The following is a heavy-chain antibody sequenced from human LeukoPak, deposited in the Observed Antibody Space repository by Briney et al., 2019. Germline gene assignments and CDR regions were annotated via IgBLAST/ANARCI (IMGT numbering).Heavy chain of an antibody. V-gene: IGHV3-7*01. D-gene: IGHD6-25*01. Sequence: GGSLRLSCAASGFTFSDYWMSWVRQAPGKGLEWVANINLDGSEKYYGDSVKGRLTVCRDNGKNSLYLQMKSLRVDDTAVYYCAKGHTATSGIYWGQGTLVTVSS. J-gene: IGHJ4*02. CDR3: AKGHTATSGIY. CDR1: GFTFSDYW. CDR2: INLDGSEK.